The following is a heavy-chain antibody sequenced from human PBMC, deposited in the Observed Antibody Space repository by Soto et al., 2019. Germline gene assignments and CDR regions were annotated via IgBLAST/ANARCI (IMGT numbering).Heavy chain of an antibody. CDR2: IIPILGIA. V-gene: IGHV1-69*02. D-gene: IGHD5-18*01. CDR3: ARWGYSYGQNYYYYYGMDV. J-gene: IGHJ6*02. Sequence: SVKVSCKASGGTFSSYTISRVRQAPGQGLEWMGRIIPILGIANYAQKFQGRVTITADKSTSTAYMELSSLRSEDTAVYYCARWGYSYGQNYYYYYGMDVWGQGTTVTVSS. CDR1: GGTFSSYT.